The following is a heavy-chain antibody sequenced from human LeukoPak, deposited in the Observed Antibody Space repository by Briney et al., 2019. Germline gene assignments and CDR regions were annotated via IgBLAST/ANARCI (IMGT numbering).Heavy chain of an antibody. V-gene: IGHV3-33*01. D-gene: IGHD3-9*01. J-gene: IGHJ2*01. CDR2: IWYDGSNK. CDR3: ARGPYYDILTGYYQGYFDL. Sequence: GGSLRLSCAASGFTFSSYGMRWVRQAPGKGLEWVAVIWYDGSNKYYADSVKGRFTISRDNSKNTLYLQMNSLRAEDTAVYYCARGPYYDILTGYYQGYFDLWGRGTLVTVSS. CDR1: GFTFSSYG.